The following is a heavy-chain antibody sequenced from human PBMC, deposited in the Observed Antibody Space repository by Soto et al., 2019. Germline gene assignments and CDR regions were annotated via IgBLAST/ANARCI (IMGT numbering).Heavy chain of an antibody. V-gene: IGHV1-69*13. D-gene: IGHD1-26*01. CDR3: ARGPKSGNYFLSFFDY. CDR2: IIPIFGTA. CDR1: GGTFSSYA. Sequence: SVKVSCKASGGTFSSYAISWVRQAPGQGLEWMGGIIPIFGTANYAQKFQGRVTITADESTSTAYMELRSLRSEDTAMYYCARGPKSGNYFLSFFDYWGQGSLVTVSS. J-gene: IGHJ4*02.